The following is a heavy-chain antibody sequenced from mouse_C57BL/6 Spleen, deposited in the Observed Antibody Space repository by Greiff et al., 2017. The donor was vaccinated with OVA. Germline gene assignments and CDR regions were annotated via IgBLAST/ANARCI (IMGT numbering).Heavy chain of an antibody. D-gene: IGHD1-1*01. CDR2: IDPSDSYT. CDR3: ASSSPSYWYFDV. V-gene: IGHV1-59*01. Sequence: QVQLQQPGAELVRPGPSVKLSCKASGYTFTSYWMHWVKQRPGQGLEWIGVIDPSDSYTNYNQKFKGKATLTVDTSSSTAYMQLSSLTSEDSAVYYCASSSPSYWYFDVWGTGTTVTVSS. CDR1: GYTFTSYW. J-gene: IGHJ1*03.